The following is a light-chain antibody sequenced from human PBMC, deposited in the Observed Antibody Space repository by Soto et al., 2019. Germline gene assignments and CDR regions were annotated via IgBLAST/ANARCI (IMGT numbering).Light chain of an antibody. V-gene: IGLV2-14*01. Sequence: QSVLTQPASVSGSPGQSSTISCTGTSSDVGAYNYVSWFQQHPGKAPKIMIYDVSNRPSGVSNRFSGSKSGNTASLTISGLQAEDEADYYCTSYTTTNTLAFGGGTQLTVL. CDR3: TSYTTTNTLA. CDR2: DVS. J-gene: IGLJ2*01. CDR1: SSDVGAYNY.